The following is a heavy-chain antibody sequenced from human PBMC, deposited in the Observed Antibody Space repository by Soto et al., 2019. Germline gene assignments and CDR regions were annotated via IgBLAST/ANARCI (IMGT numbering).Heavy chain of an antibody. Sequence: PGGSLRLSCAASGFTFSGSAMHWVRQASGKGLEWVGRIRSKANSYATAYAASVKGRFTISRDDSKNTAYLQMNSLKTEDTAVYYCTRRGITGTHHLDVWGKGTTVTVSS. CDR3: TRRGITGTHHLDV. CDR2: IRSKANSYAT. CDR1: GFTFSGSA. V-gene: IGHV3-73*01. D-gene: IGHD1-20*01. J-gene: IGHJ6*04.